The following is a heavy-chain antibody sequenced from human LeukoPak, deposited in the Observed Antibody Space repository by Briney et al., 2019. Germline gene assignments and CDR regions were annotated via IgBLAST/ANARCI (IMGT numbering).Heavy chain of an antibody. CDR3: ARSRVWSDYWGYFDY. D-gene: IGHD3-3*01. CDR2: IYHSGST. V-gene: IGHV4-59*01. Sequence: PSETLSLTCTVSGGSIIDYYWNWIRQPPGKGLDWIGYIYHSGSTNYNPSLKSRVTISVDTSKTQISLKLRAVTAADTAVYYCARSRVWSDYWGYFDYWGQGTLVTVSS. J-gene: IGHJ4*02. CDR1: GGSIIDYY.